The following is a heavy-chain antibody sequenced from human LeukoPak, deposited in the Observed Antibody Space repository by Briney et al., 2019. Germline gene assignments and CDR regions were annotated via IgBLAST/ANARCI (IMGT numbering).Heavy chain of an antibody. CDR2: VYYSGST. CDR3: ARMGIAAGGSSGRWFDP. J-gene: IGHJ5*02. V-gene: IGHV4-59*13. D-gene: IGHD6-13*01. CDR1: GGAISGYS. Sequence: SETLSLTCTLSGGAISGYSWSWIRQPPGKGLEWIGYVYYSGSTNYSPSLKSRVTISVDTSKNQDSLKLSSVTAADTAVYYCARMGIAAGGSSGRWFDPWGQGTLVTVSS.